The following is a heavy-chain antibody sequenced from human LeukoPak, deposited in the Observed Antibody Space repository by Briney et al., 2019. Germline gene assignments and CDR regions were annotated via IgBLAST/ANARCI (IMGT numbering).Heavy chain of an antibody. CDR3: AKVASLCTSTSCVRGGFDY. CDR2: LSGSGGNT. D-gene: IGHD2-2*01. CDR1: GFTFSSHA. J-gene: IGHJ4*02. Sequence: GGSLRLSCTASGFTFSSHAMSWVRQAPGKGLEWVSALSGSGGNTYYTDSVKGRFTISRDNSKNTLYLQMNSLSAEDTAKYYCAKVASLCTSTSCVRGGFDYWGQGTLFTVSS. V-gene: IGHV3-23*01.